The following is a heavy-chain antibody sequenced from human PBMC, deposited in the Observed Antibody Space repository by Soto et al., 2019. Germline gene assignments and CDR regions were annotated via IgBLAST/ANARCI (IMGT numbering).Heavy chain of an antibody. CDR3: AGFVVPASRNSDFDY. CDR1: GISVSASDYY. J-gene: IGHJ4*02. CDR2: IYYSGST. Sequence: SETLSLTCTVSGISVSASDYYWGWVRQPPGKGLDWIGNIYYSGSTFYNPSLRSRVTLSVDTSKNQFSLRLNSVTAADTAVYFCAGFVVPASRNSDFDYWGQGTLVTVSS. D-gene: IGHD2-15*01. V-gene: IGHV4-39*01.